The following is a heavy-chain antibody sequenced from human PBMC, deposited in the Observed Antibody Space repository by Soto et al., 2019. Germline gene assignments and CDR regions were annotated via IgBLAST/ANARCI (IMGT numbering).Heavy chain of an antibody. CDR3: ARVREPHVDHDGLDV. J-gene: IGHJ6*02. CDR1: GFTFNVYG. CDR2: LIPIYDEP. Sequence: QVQLVQSGAEVKNPGSSVRVSCKTSGFTFNVYGIHWVRQAPGQGLEWMWGLIPIYDEPNYAQKFQGRVTITADKSTTTVYLELSSLRSEDTAVYFCARVREPHVDHDGLDVWGQGTPVTVSS. V-gene: IGHV1-69*06. D-gene: IGHD1-1*01.